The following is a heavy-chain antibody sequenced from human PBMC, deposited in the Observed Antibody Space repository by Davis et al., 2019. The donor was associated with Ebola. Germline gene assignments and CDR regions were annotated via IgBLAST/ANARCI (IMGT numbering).Heavy chain of an antibody. CDR1: GGSISSYY. CDR3: ARVRRGAARHNWFDP. V-gene: IGHV4-59*01. CDR2: IYYSGST. J-gene: IGHJ5*02. D-gene: IGHD6-6*01. Sequence: PSETLSLTCTVSGGSISSYYWSWIRQPPGKGLEWIGYIYYSGSTNYNPSLKSRVTISVDTSKNQFSLKLSSVTAADTAVYYCARVRRGAARHNWFDPWGQGTLVTVSS.